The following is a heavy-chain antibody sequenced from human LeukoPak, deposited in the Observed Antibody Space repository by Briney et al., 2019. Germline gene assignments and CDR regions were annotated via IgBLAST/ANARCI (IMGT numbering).Heavy chain of an antibody. Sequence: GGSLSLSCSASGFTFSNAWMSWVRQAPGKGLEWVGRIKSKTDGGTTDDAAPVKGRFTISRDDSKNTLYLQMNSLKTEDTAVYYCTTDTGYYDSSGYTFDYWGQGTLVTVSS. CDR1: GFTFSNAW. J-gene: IGHJ4*02. CDR2: IKSKTDGGTT. V-gene: IGHV3-15*01. CDR3: TTDTGYYDSSGYTFDY. D-gene: IGHD3-22*01.